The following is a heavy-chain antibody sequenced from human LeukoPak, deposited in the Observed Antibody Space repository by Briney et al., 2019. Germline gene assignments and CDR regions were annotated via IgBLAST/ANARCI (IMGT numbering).Heavy chain of an antibody. V-gene: IGHV3-30*18. D-gene: IGHD2-21*02. CDR2: ISFDGTKK. CDR1: EFTFSNYG. CDR3: AKDKIPYCGGDCLYYFDY. Sequence: GRSLRLSCAASEFTFSNYGMHWVRQAPGKGLEWVAFISFDGTKKYYADSLNGRFTISRDNSKNTLYLQMNSLRAEDTAVYYCAKDKIPYCGGDCLYYFDYWGQGILVTVSS. J-gene: IGHJ4*02.